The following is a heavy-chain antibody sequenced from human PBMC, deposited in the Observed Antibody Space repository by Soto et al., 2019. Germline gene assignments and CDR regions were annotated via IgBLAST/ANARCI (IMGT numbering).Heavy chain of an antibody. V-gene: IGHV3-73*01. CDR1: GFTFGASN. CDR2: IGSKGETYAT. CDR3: TRHLSDY. J-gene: IGHJ4*02. Sequence: PGGSLRLSCAASGFTFGASNLQWVRQASGKGLEWLGRIGSKGETYATAYAASVKGRFTISRDDSQNMAYLQMNSLKTEDTAVYFCTRHLSDYWGQGTLVTVSS.